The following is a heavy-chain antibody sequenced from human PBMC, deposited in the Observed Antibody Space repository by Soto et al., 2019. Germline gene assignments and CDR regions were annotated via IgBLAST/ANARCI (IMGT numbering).Heavy chain of an antibody. CDR3: ARGRGQRAARSVGSSYYYCCGMDV. Sequence: QVQLVESGGGVVQPGRSLRLSCAAYGFTFSSYAMHWVRQAPGKGLERVSVISYEGSNKYYSDSVKGRFTISRDNSKNALYLQMNSLIAEETAVYYCARGRGQRAARSVGSSYYYCCGMDVCCQGTTVTVSS. V-gene: IGHV3-30-3*01. D-gene: IGHD6-6*01. CDR2: ISYEGSNK. CDR1: GFTFSSYA. J-gene: IGHJ6*02.